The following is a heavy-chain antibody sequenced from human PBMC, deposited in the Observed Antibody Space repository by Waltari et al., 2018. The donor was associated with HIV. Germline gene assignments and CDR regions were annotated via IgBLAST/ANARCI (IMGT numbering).Heavy chain of an antibody. Sequence: QVQLVESGGGVVQPGRSLRLSCAASGFTFSNYGMHWVRQAPGKGLEWVAVIGYDGSNKYYADAVKGRFTISRDNSKNTLYLQMNSLRAEDTAVYYCARAYYGSPSYYFDYWGQGTLVTVSS. CDR1: GFTFSNYG. V-gene: IGHV3-33*01. CDR2: IGYDGSNK. J-gene: IGHJ4*02. D-gene: IGHD1-26*01. CDR3: ARAYYGSPSYYFDY.